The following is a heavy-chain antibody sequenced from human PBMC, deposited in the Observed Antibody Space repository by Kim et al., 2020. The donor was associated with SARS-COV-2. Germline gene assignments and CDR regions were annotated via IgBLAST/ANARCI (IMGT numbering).Heavy chain of an antibody. CDR1: GFTFTYAW. V-gene: IGHV3-15*01. CDR3: IWNDFGGY. D-gene: IGHD4-17*01. J-gene: IGHJ4*01. Sequence: GGSLRLSCVGSGFTFTYAWMSWVRQAPGKGLEWVGRIKSEPDGATTDYAAPVKGRFTVSRDDSKNTLYLQLSSLNTEDTAVYYCIWNDFGGYWGHGTLVTVSS. CDR2: IKSEPDGATT.